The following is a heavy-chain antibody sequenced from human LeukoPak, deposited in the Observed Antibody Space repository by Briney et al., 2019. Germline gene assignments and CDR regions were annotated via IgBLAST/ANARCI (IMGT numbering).Heavy chain of an antibody. J-gene: IGHJ4*02. Sequence: GESLRLSCAASGFTFSSYEMNWVRQAPGKGLEWVSYISNSGRPIFYADSVKGRFTVSRDNAKNSLYLQMNSLRAEDTAVYYCVRRYCSSTSCTLDSWGQGTLVTVSS. CDR2: ISNSGRPI. D-gene: IGHD2-2*01. CDR3: VRRYCSSTSCTLDS. V-gene: IGHV3-48*03. CDR1: GFTFSSYE.